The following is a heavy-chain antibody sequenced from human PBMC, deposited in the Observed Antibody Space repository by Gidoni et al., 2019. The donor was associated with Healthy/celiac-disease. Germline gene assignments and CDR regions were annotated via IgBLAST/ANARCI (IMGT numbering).Heavy chain of an antibody. J-gene: IGHJ2*01. CDR1: GFTFRDYY. CDR2: ISSSSSYT. D-gene: IGHD5-18*01. Sequence: QVQLVESGGGLVKPGGALRLSCAASGFTFRDYYMRWIRQDPGKGLEWVSYISSSSSYTNYADSVKGRFTISRDNAKNSLYLQMNSLRAEDTAVYYCARNPQGRGYSYGRSYWYFDLWGRGTLVTVSS. V-gene: IGHV3-11*05. CDR3: ARNPQGRGYSYGRSYWYFDL.